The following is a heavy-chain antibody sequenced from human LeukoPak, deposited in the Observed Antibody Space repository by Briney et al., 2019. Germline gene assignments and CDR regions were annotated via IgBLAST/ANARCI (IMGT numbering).Heavy chain of an antibody. D-gene: IGHD2-2*01. J-gene: IGHJ3*01. V-gene: IGHV3-7*01. Sequence: GGSLRLSCVGSGFSFSPYWMSWVRQAPGKGLEWLANIEKHGSADYYVDSVKGRLTISRGNAKNSLSLQLDSLRVEDTAVYYCAREVPGVMVAFDLWGQGTMVTVSP. CDR2: IEKHGSAD. CDR3: AREVPGVMVAFDL. CDR1: GFSFSPYW.